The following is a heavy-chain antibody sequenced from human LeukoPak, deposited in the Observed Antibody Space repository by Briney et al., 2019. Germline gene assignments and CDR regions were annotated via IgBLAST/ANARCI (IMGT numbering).Heavy chain of an antibody. Sequence: SETLSLTCADYGGSFSGYYWSWIRQPPGRGLEWIGEINHSGSTNYNPSLKSRVTISVDTSKNQFSLKLSSVTAADTAVYYCARSPTNYYDSSGLDLGDYWGQGTLVTVSS. D-gene: IGHD3-22*01. CDR2: INHSGST. V-gene: IGHV4-34*01. J-gene: IGHJ4*02. CDR3: ARSPTNYYDSSGLDLGDY. CDR1: GGSFSGYY.